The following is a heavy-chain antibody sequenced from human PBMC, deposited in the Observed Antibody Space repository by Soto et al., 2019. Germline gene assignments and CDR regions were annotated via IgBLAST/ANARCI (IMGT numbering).Heavy chain of an antibody. V-gene: IGHV3-48*02. Sequence: GGSLRLSCAASGFTFSSYSMNWVRQAPGKGLEWVSYISSSSSTIYYADSGKGRFTISEDNAKNSLDLQMNSLRDEDTAVYYCARDSYYYDSRGALTLPGGFDYWGQGTLVTVSS. CDR3: ARDSYYYDSRGALTLPGGFDY. D-gene: IGHD3-22*01. CDR2: ISSSSSTI. CDR1: GFTFSSYS. J-gene: IGHJ4*02.